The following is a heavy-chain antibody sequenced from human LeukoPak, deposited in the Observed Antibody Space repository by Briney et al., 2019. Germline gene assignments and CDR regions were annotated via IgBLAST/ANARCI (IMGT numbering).Heavy chain of an antibody. CDR2: FDPEDGET. Sequence: ASVKVSCKVSGYTLTELSTHWVRQAPGKGLEWMGGFDPEDGETIYAQKFQGRVTMTEDTSTDTAYMELRSLRSDDTAVYYCARDRLPGASPYYMDVWGKGTTVTVSS. CDR1: GYTLTELS. D-gene: IGHD1-26*01. J-gene: IGHJ6*03. V-gene: IGHV1-24*01. CDR3: ARDRLPGASPYYMDV.